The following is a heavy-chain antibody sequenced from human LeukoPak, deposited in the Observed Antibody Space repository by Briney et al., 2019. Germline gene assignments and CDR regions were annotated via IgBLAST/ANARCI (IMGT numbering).Heavy chain of an antibody. CDR1: GGSINSYY. CDR3: ARDGRYYYAFDI. V-gene: IGHV4-59*12. CDR2: IYYSGST. J-gene: IGHJ3*02. Sequence: SETLSLTCTVSGGSINSYYWSWIRQPPGKGLEWIGYIYYSGSTNYNPSLKSRVTISVDTSENQFSLKLNSVTAADPAVYYCARDGRYYYAFDIWGQGTMVTVSS. D-gene: IGHD1-26*01.